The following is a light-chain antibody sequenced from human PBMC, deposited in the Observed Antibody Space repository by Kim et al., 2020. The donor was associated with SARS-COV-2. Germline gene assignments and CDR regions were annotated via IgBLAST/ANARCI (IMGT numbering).Light chain of an antibody. Sequence: EIVLTQSPATLSLSPGDRATLSCRASQSVTTHLAWYQQKPGQAPTLLIQDTSHRAAGIPDRFSGRGSGTDFILTISSLEPEDFAVYYCQQRSKWEFSFGRETKVDI. CDR2: DTS. CDR3: QQRSKWEFS. CDR1: QSVTTH. V-gene: IGKV3-11*01. J-gene: IGKJ4*01.